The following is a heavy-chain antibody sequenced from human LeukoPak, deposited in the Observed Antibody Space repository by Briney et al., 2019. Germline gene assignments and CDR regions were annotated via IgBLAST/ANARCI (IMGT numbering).Heavy chain of an antibody. CDR1: GFTFDDYA. CDR3: AKDMRGYDLRYFDY. CDR2: ISWNSGSI. J-gene: IGHJ4*02. Sequence: GGSLRLSCAASGFTFDDYAMHWVRHAPGKGLEWVSGISWNSGSIGYADSVKGRFTISRDNAKNSLYLQMNSLRAEDTALYYCAKDMRGYDLRYFDYWGQGTLVTVSS. V-gene: IGHV3-9*01. D-gene: IGHD5-12*01.